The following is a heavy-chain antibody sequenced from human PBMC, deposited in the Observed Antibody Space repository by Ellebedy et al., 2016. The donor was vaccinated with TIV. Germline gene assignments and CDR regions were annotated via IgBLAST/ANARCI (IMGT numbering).Heavy chain of an antibody. Sequence: GESLKISXAASGFTFMNAWMSWVRQAPGKGLEWVGRIKSKSDGGTTENAAPVKGRFTISRDDSKSMLYLQMNSLKTEDTAVYYCTTAYYHYVWGTYRLVDFDYWGQGTLVTVSS. D-gene: IGHD3-16*02. CDR2: IKSKSDGGTT. CDR3: TTAYYHYVWGTYRLVDFDY. V-gene: IGHV3-15*01. CDR1: GFTFMNAW. J-gene: IGHJ4*02.